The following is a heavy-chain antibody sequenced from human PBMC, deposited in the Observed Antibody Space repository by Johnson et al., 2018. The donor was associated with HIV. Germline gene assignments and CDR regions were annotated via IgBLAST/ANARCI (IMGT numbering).Heavy chain of an antibody. Sequence: QMLLVESGGGVVQPGRSLRLSCAASGFTFSSYGMHWVRQAPGKGLAWVAVISYDGSNKYYADSVKGRFPISRDNSKNTLYLQMKRLRAEDTAVYYWAKDRGYSGSPPDAFDIWGQGTMVTVSS. D-gene: IGHD1-26*01. V-gene: IGHV3-30*18. J-gene: IGHJ3*02. CDR2: ISYDGSNK. CDR1: GFTFSSYG. CDR3: AKDRGYSGSPPDAFDI.